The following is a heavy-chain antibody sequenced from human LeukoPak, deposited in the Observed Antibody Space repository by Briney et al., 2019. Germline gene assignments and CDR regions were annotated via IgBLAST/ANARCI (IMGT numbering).Heavy chain of an antibody. J-gene: IGHJ4*02. CDR2: INPNSGGT. V-gene: IGHV1-2*02. Sequence: ASVTVSFKASVYTFTDYNMHWVRQAPGQGLGWVGWINPNSGGTKYAQKFQGRVTMTRDTSISTAYMQLSRLRSDDTAVYYCLRDVYDRNDDYCGQGTPFTVSS. CDR1: VYTFTDYN. D-gene: IGHD5/OR15-5a*01. CDR3: LRDVYDRNDDY.